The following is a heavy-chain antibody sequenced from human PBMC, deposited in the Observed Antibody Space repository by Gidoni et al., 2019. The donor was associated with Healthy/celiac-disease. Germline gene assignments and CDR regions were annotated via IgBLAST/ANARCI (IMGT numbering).Heavy chain of an antibody. V-gene: IGHV3-33*01. J-gene: IGHJ6*03. CDR3: ARGPNQYYDFWSGYYGGGYYYYMDV. CDR1: GFPFSSYG. CDR2: IWYDGSNK. D-gene: IGHD3-3*01. Sequence: QVQLVESGGGVVQPGRSLRLSCAASGFPFSSYGMHWVRQAPGKGLEWVAVIWYDGSNKYYADSVKGRFTISRDNSKNTLYLQMNSLRAEDTAVYYCARGPNQYYDFWSGYYGGGYYYYMDVWGKGTTVTVSS.